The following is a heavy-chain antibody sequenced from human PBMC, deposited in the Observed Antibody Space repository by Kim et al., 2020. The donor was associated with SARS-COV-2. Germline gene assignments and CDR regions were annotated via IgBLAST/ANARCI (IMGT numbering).Heavy chain of an antibody. CDR2: IWYDGSNK. D-gene: IGHD3-22*01. Sequence: GGSLRLSCAASGFTFSSYGMHWVRQAPGKGLEWVAVIWYDGSNKYYADSVKGRFTISRDNSKNTLYLQMNSLRAEDTAVYYCARKKGRGSGYNFDYWGQGTLVTVSS. CDR1: GFTFSSYG. J-gene: IGHJ4*02. V-gene: IGHV3-33*08. CDR3: ARKKGRGSGYNFDY.